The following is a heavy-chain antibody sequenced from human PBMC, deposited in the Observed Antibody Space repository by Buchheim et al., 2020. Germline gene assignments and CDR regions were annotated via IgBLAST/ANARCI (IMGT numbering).Heavy chain of an antibody. CDR3: ARERYYDILTGYYLPYYYYGMDV. J-gene: IGHJ6*02. CDR1: GFTFSSYS. CDR2: ISSSSSTI. Sequence: EVQLVESGGGLVQPGGSLRLSCAASGFTFSSYSMNWVRQAPGKGLEWVSYISSSSSTIYYADSVKGRFTISRDNAKNSLYLQMNRLRAEDTAVYYCARERYYDILTGYYLPYYYYGMDVWGQGTT. V-gene: IGHV3-48*04. D-gene: IGHD3-9*01.